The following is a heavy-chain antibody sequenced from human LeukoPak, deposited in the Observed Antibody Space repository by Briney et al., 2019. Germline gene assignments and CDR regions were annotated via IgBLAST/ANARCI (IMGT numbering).Heavy chain of an antibody. D-gene: IGHD6-13*01. CDR2: IWYDGSKQ. V-gene: IGHV3-33*01. J-gene: IGHJ4*02. Sequence: GRSLRLSCAASGFTFSSYGMHWVRQAPGKGLEWVAVIWYDGSKQYYADSVKGRFTISRDNSKNTLYLQMNSLRAEDTALYYCARDAVTYSTPDYWGQGTLVTVSS. CDR3: ARDAVTYSTPDY. CDR1: GFTFSSYG.